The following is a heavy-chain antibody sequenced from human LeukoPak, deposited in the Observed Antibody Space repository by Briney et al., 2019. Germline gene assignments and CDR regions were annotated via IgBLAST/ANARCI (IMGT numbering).Heavy chain of an antibody. CDR2: LWADGTNH. Sequence: GGSLRLSCATSGFTLSIYGMHWVRQAPGKGLEWVAVLWADGTNHYYADSVKGRFTISRDTSKNTLYLQMDSLRAEGTAVYYCARDGPYGDYGQGDYWGQGTLVTVSS. CDR1: GFTLSIYG. V-gene: IGHV3-33*01. D-gene: IGHD4-17*01. J-gene: IGHJ4*02. CDR3: ARDGPYGDYGQGDY.